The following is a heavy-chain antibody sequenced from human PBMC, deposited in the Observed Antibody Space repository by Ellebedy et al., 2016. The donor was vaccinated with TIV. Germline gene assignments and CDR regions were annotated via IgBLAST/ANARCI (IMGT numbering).Heavy chain of an antibody. CDR1: GGSIRGYF. J-gene: IGHJ4*01. CDR3: ASRSGWRDF. D-gene: IGHD6-19*01. Sequence: MPSETLSLTCAVSGGSIRGYFWSWIRQSPGQGLEWIGDITPSGRRNYNPSLESRVTLSVDTSKNQLSLTLISVTAADTAMYYCASRSGWRDFWGQGTLVTVSS. CDR2: ITPSGRR. V-gene: IGHV4-34*01.